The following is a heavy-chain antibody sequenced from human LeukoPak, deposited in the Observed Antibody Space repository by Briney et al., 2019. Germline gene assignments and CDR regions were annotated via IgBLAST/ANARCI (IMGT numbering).Heavy chain of an antibody. J-gene: IGHJ5*02. CDR1: GFTFSSYA. V-gene: IGHV3-23*01. D-gene: IGHD6-19*01. CDR2: ITGSGGYT. Sequence: PGGSLRLSCAASGFTFSSYAMTWVRQAPGKGLEWVSAITGSGGYTSNADSVKGRFTISRDNSKNTLYLQMNSLRAEDTAVYYCAKVGVAGGYYWFDPWGQGTLVTVSS. CDR3: AKVGVAGGYYWFDP.